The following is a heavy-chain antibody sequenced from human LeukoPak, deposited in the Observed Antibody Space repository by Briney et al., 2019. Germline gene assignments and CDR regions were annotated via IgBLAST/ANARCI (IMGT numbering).Heavy chain of an antibody. Sequence: GRSLRLSCAASGFTFSSYGMHWVRQAPGKGLEWVALISCDGSNKYYADSVKGRFTISRDNSKNTLYLQMNSLRAEDTAVYYCAKALDYGGNFYFDYWGQGTLVTVSS. D-gene: IGHD4-23*01. CDR3: AKALDYGGNFYFDY. CDR1: GFTFSSYG. CDR2: ISCDGSNK. V-gene: IGHV3-30*18. J-gene: IGHJ4*02.